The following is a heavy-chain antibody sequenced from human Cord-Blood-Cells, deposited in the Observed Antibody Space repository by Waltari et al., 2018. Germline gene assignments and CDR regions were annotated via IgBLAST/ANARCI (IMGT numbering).Heavy chain of an antibody. CDR2: A. V-gene: IGHV1-69*01. D-gene: IGHD3-16*01. Sequence: ANYAKKFQGRVTITADESTSTAYMELSSLRSEDTAVYYCARPDYDRFSGFMDVWGQGTTVTVSS. CDR3: ARPDYDRFSGFMDV. J-gene: IGHJ6*02.